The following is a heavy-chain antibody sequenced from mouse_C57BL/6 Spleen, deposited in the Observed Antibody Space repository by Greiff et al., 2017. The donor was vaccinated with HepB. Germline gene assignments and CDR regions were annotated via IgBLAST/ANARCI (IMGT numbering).Heavy chain of an antibody. CDR1: GYSITSGYD. CDR2: ISYSGST. D-gene: IGHD1-1*01. V-gene: IGHV3-1*01. CDR3: AREVYYGSSYGYFDV. J-gene: IGHJ1*03. Sequence: EVKLMESGPGMVKPSQSLSLTCTVTGYSITSGYDWHWIRHFPGNKLEWMGYISYSGSTNYNPSLKSRISITHDTSKNHFFLKLNSVTTEDTATYYCAREVYYGSSYGYFDVWGTGTTVTVSS.